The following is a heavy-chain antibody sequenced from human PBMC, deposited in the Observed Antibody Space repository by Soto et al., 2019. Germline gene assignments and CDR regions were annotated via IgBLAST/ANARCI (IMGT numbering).Heavy chain of an antibody. V-gene: IGHV4-30-2*01. Sequence: ASETLSLTCAVSGGSISSGGYSWSWIRQPPGKGLEWIGYIYHSGSTYYNPSLKSRVTISVDRSKNQFSLKLSSVTAADTAVYYCARVNHDYSNYGMDVWGQGTTVTVSS. CDR2: IYHSGST. J-gene: IGHJ6*02. D-gene: IGHD4-4*01. CDR3: ARVNHDYSNYGMDV. CDR1: GGSISSGGYS.